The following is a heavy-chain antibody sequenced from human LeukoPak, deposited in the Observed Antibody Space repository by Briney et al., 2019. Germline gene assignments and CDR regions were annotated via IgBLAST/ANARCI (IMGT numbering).Heavy chain of an antibody. D-gene: IGHD3-22*01. CDR3: ARDSGHNYYDSRSFDY. Sequence: PSETLSLTCTVSGGSISSGSYDWGWIRQPAGKGLEWIGRIYTSGSTNYNPSLKSRFTISVDTSKNQFSLKLSSVTAADTAVYYCARDSGHNYYDSRSFDYWGQGTLVTVSS. V-gene: IGHV4-61*02. CDR2: IYTSGST. CDR1: GGSISSGSYD. J-gene: IGHJ4*02.